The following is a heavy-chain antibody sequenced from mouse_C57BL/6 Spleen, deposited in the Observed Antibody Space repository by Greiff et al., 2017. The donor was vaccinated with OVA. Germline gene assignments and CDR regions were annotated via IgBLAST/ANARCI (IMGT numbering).Heavy chain of an antibody. CDR2: IDPENGDT. CDR1: GFNIKDDY. D-gene: IGHD1-1*01. V-gene: IGHV14-4*01. CDR3: TTDYGSPDY. Sequence: EVQLQQSGAELVRPGASVKVSCTASGFNIKDDYMHWVKQRPEQGLEWIGWIDPENGDTEYASKFQGKATITADTSSNTAYLQLSSLTSEDTAVYYCTTDYGSPDYWGQGTTLTVSS. J-gene: IGHJ2*01.